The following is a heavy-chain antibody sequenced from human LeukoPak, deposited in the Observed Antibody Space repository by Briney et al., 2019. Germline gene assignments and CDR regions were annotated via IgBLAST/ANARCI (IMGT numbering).Heavy chain of an antibody. CDR1: GGSFSGYY. D-gene: IGHD2-15*01. J-gene: IGHJ4*02. CDR3: AKGREGSGGSCLVYFDY. Sequence: PSETLSLTCAVYGGSFSGYYWSWIRQPPGKGLEWVSAISGSGGSTYYADSVKGRFTISRDNSKNTLYLQMNSLRAEDTAVYYCAKGREGSGGSCLVYFDYWGQGTLVTVSS. CDR2: ISGSGGST. V-gene: IGHV3-23*01.